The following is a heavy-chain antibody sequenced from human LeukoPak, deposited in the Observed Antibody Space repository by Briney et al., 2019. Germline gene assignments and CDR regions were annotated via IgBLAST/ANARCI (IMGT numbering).Heavy chain of an antibody. J-gene: IGHJ5*02. CDR1: GFTVSSNY. V-gene: IGHV3-66*01. D-gene: IGHD3-16*02. CDR3: ARVIIICVARWFDP. CDR2: IYSGGST. Sequence: TGGSLRLSCAASGFTVSSNYMSWVRQAPGKGLEWVSVIYSGGSTYYADSVKGRFTISRDNSKNTLYLQMNSLRAEDTAVYYCARVIIICVARWFDPWGQGILVTVSS.